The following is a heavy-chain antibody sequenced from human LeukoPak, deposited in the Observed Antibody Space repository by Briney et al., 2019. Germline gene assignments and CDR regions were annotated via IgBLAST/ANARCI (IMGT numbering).Heavy chain of an antibody. CDR2: IKQDGSES. Sequence: PGGSLRLSCAASGFTFSSYWMSWVRQALGKGLEWVANIKQDGSESYYVDSVKGRFTFSRDNAKNSLYLQINSLRAEDTAVYYCARLGEKADFDYWGQGTLVTVSS. V-gene: IGHV3-7*01. CDR1: GFTFSSYW. J-gene: IGHJ4*02. D-gene: IGHD3-16*01. CDR3: ARLGEKADFDY.